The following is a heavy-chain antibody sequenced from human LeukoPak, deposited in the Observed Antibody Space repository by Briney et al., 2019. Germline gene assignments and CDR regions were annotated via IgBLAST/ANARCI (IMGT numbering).Heavy chain of an antibody. CDR3: ARDRIMPSAGEPFDY. CDR1: GFTFSSYT. J-gene: IGHJ4*02. Sequence: PGRSLRLSCAASGFTFSSYTMHWVRQAPGKGLEWVAVISSDGRNIYYADSVKGRFTISRDNSKNTLYLQMNSLRAEDMAVYYCARDRIMPSAGEPFDYWGQGTLVTVSS. D-gene: IGHD3-16*01. V-gene: IGHV3-30*19. CDR2: ISSDGRNI.